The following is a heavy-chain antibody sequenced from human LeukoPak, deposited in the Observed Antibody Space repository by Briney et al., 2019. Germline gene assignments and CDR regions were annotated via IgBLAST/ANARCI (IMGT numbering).Heavy chain of an antibody. V-gene: IGHV1-69*13. Sequence: GASVKVSCKASGGTFNTYAISWVRQAPGQGLEWMGGIIPLFGTANYAQKFQGRVTITADESTSTAYMELSSLRSEDTAVYYCASKTVTIDAFDIWGQGTIVTVSS. CDR3: ASKTVTIDAFDI. CDR1: GGTFNTYA. CDR2: IIPLFGTA. J-gene: IGHJ3*02. D-gene: IGHD4-17*01.